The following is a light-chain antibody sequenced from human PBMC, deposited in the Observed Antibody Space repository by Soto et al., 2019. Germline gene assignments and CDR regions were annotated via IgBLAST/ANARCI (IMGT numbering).Light chain of an antibody. CDR2: GAS. CDR3: QQYGSSPPWT. CDR1: QSVSSN. V-gene: IGKV3-15*01. J-gene: IGKJ1*01. Sequence: EIVMTQSPATLSVSPGERATLSCRASQSVSSNLAWYQQKPGQAPRLLIYGASTRATGIPARFSGSGSGTDFTLTISRLEPEDFAVYYCQQYGSSPPWTFGQGSKVDIK.